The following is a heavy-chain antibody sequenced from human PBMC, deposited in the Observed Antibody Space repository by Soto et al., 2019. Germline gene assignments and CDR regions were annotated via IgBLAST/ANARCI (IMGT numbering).Heavy chain of an antibody. J-gene: IGHJ4*02. Sequence: QVQLVESGGGVVQPGRSLTLSCAASGFTFNNHGMHWVRQAPGKGLEWVALIWHDGSNKVYADSVKGRSTISRDNSKNTVNLQLSSLGVEDMAVYYCTRAAIKGELLDYWGQGTQVTVSS. D-gene: IGHD1-26*01. V-gene: IGHV3-33*01. CDR2: IWHDGSNK. CDR3: TRAAIKGELLDY. CDR1: GFTFNNHG.